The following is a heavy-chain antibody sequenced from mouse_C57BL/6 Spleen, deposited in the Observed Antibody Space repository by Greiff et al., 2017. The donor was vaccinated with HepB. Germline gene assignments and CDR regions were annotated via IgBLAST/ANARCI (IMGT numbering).Heavy chain of an antibody. J-gene: IGHJ3*01. CDR1: GFTFSDYY. D-gene: IGHD2-3*01. CDR3: ARQGDGYYGWFAY. V-gene: IGHV5-12*01. CDR2: ISNGGGST. Sequence: EVKLMESGGGLVQPGGSLKLSCAASGFTFSDYYMYWVRQTPEKRLEWVAYISNGGGSTYYPDTVKGRFTISRDNAKNTLYLQMSRLKSEDTAMYYGARQGDGYYGWFAYWGQGTLVTVSA.